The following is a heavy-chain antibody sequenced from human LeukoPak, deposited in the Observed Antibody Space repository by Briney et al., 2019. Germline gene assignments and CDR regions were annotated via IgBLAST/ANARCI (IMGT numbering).Heavy chain of an antibody. CDR3: AATRGWEPLQIAFDS. CDR1: GFTFSSYG. CDR2: ISYDGSNR. J-gene: IGHJ3*02. D-gene: IGHD1-26*01. Sequence: GGSLRLSCAASGFTFSSYGMHWVRQAPGKGLEWVAVISYDGSNRYYADSVKGRFTISRDNSKNTLYLQMNSLRAEDTAVYYCAATRGWEPLQIAFDSWGQGTMVTVSS. V-gene: IGHV3-30*03.